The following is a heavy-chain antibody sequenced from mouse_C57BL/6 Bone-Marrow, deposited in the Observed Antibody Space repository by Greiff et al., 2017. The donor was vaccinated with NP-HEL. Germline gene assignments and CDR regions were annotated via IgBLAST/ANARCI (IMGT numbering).Heavy chain of an antibody. D-gene: IGHD2-4*01. J-gene: IGHJ3*01. V-gene: IGHV5-6*01. CDR1: GFTFSSCG. CDR3: ASPYDYDVAWFAY. CDR2: ISSGGSYT. Sequence: EVKLMESGGDLVKPGGSLKLSCAASGFTFSSCGMSWVRQTPDKRLEWVATISSGGSYTYSPDSVKGRFTISRANAKNTLYLQMCSLKSQDTAMYYWASPYDYDVAWFAYWGQGTLVTVSA.